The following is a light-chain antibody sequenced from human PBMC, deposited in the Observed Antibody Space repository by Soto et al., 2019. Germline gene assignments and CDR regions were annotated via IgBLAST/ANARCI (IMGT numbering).Light chain of an antibody. V-gene: IGLV2-14*01. J-gene: IGLJ3*02. CDR1: SSDIGGYNY. CDR2: EVS. Sequence: QSVLTQPASVSGSPGQSITISCTGTSSDIGGYNYLSWYQQHPGRAPKLMIYEVSNRPSGVSNRFSASKSGSTASLTISGLQAEDEADYYCSSYTSRTSWVFGGGTKLTVL. CDR3: SSYTSRTSWV.